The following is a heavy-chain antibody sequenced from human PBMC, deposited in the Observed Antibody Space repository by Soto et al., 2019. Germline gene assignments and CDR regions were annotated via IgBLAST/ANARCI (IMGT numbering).Heavy chain of an antibody. CDR2: INQNGREK. Sequence: HLVESGGGLVQPGGSLRLSCAASGFPFSIHWMNWVRQAPGKGLEWVANINQNGREKYYVDSVKGRFTISRDNAKNSLSLQMNSLRAEDTAVYYCAGGSYWGQGTLVSVSS. CDR3: AGGSY. V-gene: IGHV3-7*01. CDR1: GFPFSIHW. J-gene: IGHJ4*02. D-gene: IGHD3-10*01.